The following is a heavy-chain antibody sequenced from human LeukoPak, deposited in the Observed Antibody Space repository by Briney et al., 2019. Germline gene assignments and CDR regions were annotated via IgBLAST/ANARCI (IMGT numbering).Heavy chain of an antibody. CDR2: INHSGST. J-gene: IGHJ5*02. D-gene: IGHD3-22*01. CDR1: GGSFSGYY. V-gene: IGHV4-34*01. Sequence: SETLSLTCAVYGGSFSGYYWSWIRQPPGKGLEWIGEINHSGSTNYNPSLKSRVTISVDTSKNQFSLKLSSVTAADTAVYYCARAGRHYYDSSGYHRVPFWFDPWGQGTLVTVSS. CDR3: ARAGRHYYDSSGYHRVPFWFDP.